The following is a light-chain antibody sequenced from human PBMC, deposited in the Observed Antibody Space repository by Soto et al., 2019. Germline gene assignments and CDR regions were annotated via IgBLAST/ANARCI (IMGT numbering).Light chain of an antibody. J-gene: IGKJ2*01. V-gene: IGKV3-15*01. Sequence: EIVMTQSPDTLSVSPGERATLSCRASQSVSSNLAWYQQKPGQAPRLLIYGASTRATGIPARFSGSGSGTEFTLTISSLQSEDFAVYYCQQYNNWPPRAYTFGQGTKLEIK. CDR1: QSVSSN. CDR3: QQYNNWPPRAYT. CDR2: GAS.